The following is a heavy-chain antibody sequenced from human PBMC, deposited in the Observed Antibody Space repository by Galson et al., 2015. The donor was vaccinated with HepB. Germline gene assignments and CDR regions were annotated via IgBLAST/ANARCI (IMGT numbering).Heavy chain of an antibody. V-gene: IGHV3-30-3*01. CDR2: ISYDGSNK. CDR1: GFTFSNAW. Sequence: SLRLSCAASGFTFSNAWMTWVRQAPGKGLEWVTLISYDGSNKYYADSVKGRFTISRDNSKNTLYLQMNSLRAEDTAVYYCARDSAWHCSGGSCYPDYWGQGTLVTVSS. J-gene: IGHJ4*02. CDR3: ARDSAWHCSGGSCYPDY. D-gene: IGHD2-15*01.